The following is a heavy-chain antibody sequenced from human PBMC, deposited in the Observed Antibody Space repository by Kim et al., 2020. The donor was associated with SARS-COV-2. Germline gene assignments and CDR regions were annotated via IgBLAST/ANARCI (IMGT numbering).Heavy chain of an antibody. V-gene: IGHV3-23*01. D-gene: IGHD2-15*01. CDR3: VKDVEEVGVFSGLDV. Sequence: AETVKGRFTISRDNSKNTLYLQMDGLRAEDTAVYYCVKDVEEVGVFSGLDVWGQGTAVVVSS. J-gene: IGHJ6*02.